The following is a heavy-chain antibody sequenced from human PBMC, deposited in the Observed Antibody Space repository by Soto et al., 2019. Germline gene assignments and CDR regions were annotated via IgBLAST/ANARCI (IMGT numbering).Heavy chain of an antibody. CDR3: ARENDFWSGLSWFDP. Sequence: GASVKVSCKASGYTFTSYGISWVRQAPGQGLEWMGWISAYNGNTNYAQKLQGRVTMTTDTSTSTAYMELRSLRSDDTAVYYCARENDFWSGLSWFDPWGQGTLVTVSS. CDR1: GYTFTSYG. D-gene: IGHD3-3*01. J-gene: IGHJ5*02. CDR2: ISAYNGNT. V-gene: IGHV1-18*01.